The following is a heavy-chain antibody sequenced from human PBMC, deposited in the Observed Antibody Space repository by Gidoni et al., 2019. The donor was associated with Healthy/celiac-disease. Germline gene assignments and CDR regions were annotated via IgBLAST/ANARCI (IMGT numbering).Heavy chain of an antibody. CDR3: ARGIVSTRGRWFDP. CDR2: IYYSGST. Sequence: QVQLQESGPGLVKPSETLSLTCTVSGGSISSYYWSWIRQPPGKGLEWIGYIYYSGSTNYNPSLKSRVTISVDTSKNQFSLKLSSVTAADTAVYYCARGIVSTRGRWFDPWGQGTLVTVSS. J-gene: IGHJ5*02. CDR1: GGSISSYY. V-gene: IGHV4-59*01. D-gene: IGHD1-26*01.